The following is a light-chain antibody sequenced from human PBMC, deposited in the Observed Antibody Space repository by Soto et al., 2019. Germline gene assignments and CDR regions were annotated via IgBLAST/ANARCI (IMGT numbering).Light chain of an antibody. Sequence: EIVLTQSPATLSVSPGEGATLSCRASQSIGTSLAWYQHKPGQAPRLLMYDASNRATGIPARFSGSGSGTDFTLAISSLEPEDFAVYYCQQGDKWPPSFCRGTKVDVK. V-gene: IGKV3-11*01. CDR3: QQGDKWPPS. CDR1: QSIGTS. J-gene: IGKJ3*01. CDR2: DAS.